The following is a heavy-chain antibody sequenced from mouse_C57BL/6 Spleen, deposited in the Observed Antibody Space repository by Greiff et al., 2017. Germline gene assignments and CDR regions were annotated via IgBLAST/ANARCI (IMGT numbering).Heavy chain of an antibody. V-gene: IGHV10-1*01. D-gene: IGHD6-1*01. CDR3: VCSLWYFDV. CDR2: IRSKSNNYAT. J-gene: IGHJ1*03. Sequence: EVQVVESGGGLVQPKGSLKLSCAASGFSFNTYAMNWVRQAPGKGLEWVARIRSKSNNYATYYADSVKDRFTISRDDSESMLYLQMNNLKTEDTAMYYCVCSLWYFDVWGTGTTVTVSS. CDR1: GFSFNTYA.